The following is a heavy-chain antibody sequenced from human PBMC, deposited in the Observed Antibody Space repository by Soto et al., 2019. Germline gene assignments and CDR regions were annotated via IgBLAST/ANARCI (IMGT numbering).Heavy chain of an antibody. CDR3: AKALSMIVVVSGMDV. CDR1: GFTFSSYG. CDR2: ISYDGSNK. Sequence: QVQLVESGGGVVQPGRSLRLSCAASGFTFSSYGMHWVRQAPGKGLEWVAVISYDGSNKYYADSVKGRFTISRDNSKNTLYLQMNSLRADDTAVYYWAKALSMIVVVSGMDVWGQGTTVTVSS. V-gene: IGHV3-30*18. D-gene: IGHD3-22*01. J-gene: IGHJ6*02.